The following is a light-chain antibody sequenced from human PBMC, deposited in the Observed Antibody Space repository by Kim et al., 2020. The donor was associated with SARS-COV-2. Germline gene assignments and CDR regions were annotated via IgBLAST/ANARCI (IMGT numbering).Light chain of an antibody. Sequence: GASVNLTCTVSRGHSNCAIAWHQQQPEKGPRFLMRVNSDGSHNKGDGIPDRFSGSSSGAERYLTISSLQSEDEADYYCQTWGTGVVFGGGTQLTVL. CDR2: VNSDGSH. CDR3: QTWGTGVV. V-gene: IGLV4-69*01. CDR1: RGHSNCA. J-gene: IGLJ2*01.